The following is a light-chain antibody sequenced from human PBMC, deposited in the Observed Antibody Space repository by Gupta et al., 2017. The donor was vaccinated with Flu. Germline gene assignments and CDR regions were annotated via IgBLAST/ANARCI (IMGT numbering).Light chain of an antibody. V-gene: IGLV2-14*03. CDR1: SSDVGGYNA. CDR3: SSCSNSGTLFL. J-gene: IGLJ1*01. Sequence: QSALTQPASVSGSPGQSITISCAGTSSDVGGYNAVSWYQQHPGIAPKLIIYEVSNRPSGVSDRFSGSKSDNTASLTISGLQAEDESDYYCSSCSNSGTLFLFGTGTKVTVL. CDR2: EVS.